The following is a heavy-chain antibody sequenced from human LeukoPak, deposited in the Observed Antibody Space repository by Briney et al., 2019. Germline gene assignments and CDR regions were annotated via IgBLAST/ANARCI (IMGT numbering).Heavy chain of an antibody. CDR2: FDPEDGET. CDR1: GYTLTELS. CDR3: ATGYYYDRSGYYYAFDY. D-gene: IGHD3-22*01. J-gene: IGHJ4*02. Sequence: ASVKVSCKVSGYTLTELSMHWVRQAPGKGLEWMGGFDPEDGETIYAQKFQGRVTMTEDTSTDTAYMELSSLRSEDTAVYYCATGYYYDRSGYYYAFDYWGQGTLVTVSS. V-gene: IGHV1-24*01.